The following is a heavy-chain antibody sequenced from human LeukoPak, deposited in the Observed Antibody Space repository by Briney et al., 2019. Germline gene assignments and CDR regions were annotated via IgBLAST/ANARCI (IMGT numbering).Heavy chain of an antibody. CDR3: ARDRGDYNYNFDY. V-gene: IGHV3-33*01. CDR1: GFTFRNAG. J-gene: IGHJ4*02. D-gene: IGHD5-24*01. Sequence: GGSLRLSCAVSGFTFRNAGMHWVRQAPGKGLEWVAVIWYDESQKYYADSVKGRFTISRDNSKNMLYLHMNSLRAEDTAVYFCARDRGDYNYNFDYWGQGTLVTVSS. CDR2: IWYDESQK.